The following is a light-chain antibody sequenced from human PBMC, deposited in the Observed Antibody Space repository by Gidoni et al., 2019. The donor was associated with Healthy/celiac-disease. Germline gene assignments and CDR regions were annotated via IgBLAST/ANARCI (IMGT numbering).Light chain of an antibody. CDR3: CSYAGSSTWV. V-gene: IGLV2-23*01. CDR1: SSDVGSYNL. J-gene: IGLJ3*02. Sequence: SALPHPASVSGSPGPSITISCTGTSSDVGSYNLVSWYQQHPGKAPKLMIYEGSKRPSGVSNRFSGSKSGNTASLTISGLQAEDEADYYCCSYAGSSTWVFGGGTKLTVL. CDR2: EGS.